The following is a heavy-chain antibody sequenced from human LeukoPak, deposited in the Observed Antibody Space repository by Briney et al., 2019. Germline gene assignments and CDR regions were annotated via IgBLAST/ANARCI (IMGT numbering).Heavy chain of an antibody. J-gene: IGHJ6*03. CDR2: INPSGGST. V-gene: IGHV1-46*01. Sequence: ASVKVSCKASGYTFTSYYMHWVRQAPGQGLEWMGIINPSGGSTSYAQKFQGRVTVTRDMSTSTVYMELSSLRSEDTAVYYCARASREWGYYYGYYYYYMDVWGKGTTVTVSS. D-gene: IGHD3-22*01. CDR3: ARASREWGYYYGYYYYYMDV. CDR1: GYTFTSYY.